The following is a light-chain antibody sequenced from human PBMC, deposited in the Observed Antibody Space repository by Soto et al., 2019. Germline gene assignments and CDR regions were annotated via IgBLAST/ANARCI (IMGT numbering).Light chain of an antibody. CDR3: QQYATSPTT. V-gene: IGKV3-20*01. J-gene: IGKJ1*01. CDR1: QTVSSNY. CDR2: GAS. Sequence: EIVMTQSPATLSVSPGERATLSCRASQTVSSNYLAWYQHKPGQAPRFLIYGASTRATGIPDRFSGSGSGTDFTLTISRLEPEDFAVYYCQQYATSPTTFGQGTKVDIK.